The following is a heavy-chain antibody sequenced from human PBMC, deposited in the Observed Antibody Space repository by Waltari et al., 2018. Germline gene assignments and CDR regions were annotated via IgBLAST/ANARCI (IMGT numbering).Heavy chain of an antibody. CDR1: GFNFNSYP. J-gene: IGHJ6*03. V-gene: IGHV3-21*01. CDR3: ASHFEDYYYYMDV. Sequence: EVQLVESGGGLVTPGVSLRLSCLASGFNFNSYPMNWVRQAPGKGLEWVSSIGTNGDYIYYADSVKGRFTTSRDNARNSLYLQMTSLRAEDTAVYFCASHFEDYYYYMDVWGKGTTVTVSS. CDR2: IGTNGDYI.